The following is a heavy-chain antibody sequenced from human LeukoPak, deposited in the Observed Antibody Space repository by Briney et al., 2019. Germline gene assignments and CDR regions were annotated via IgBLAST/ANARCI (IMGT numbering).Heavy chain of an antibody. CDR1: GGSFSGYY. CDR2: INHSGST. D-gene: IGHD3-22*01. CDR3: ARGTPPPTYYYDSSGYYYFDY. Sequence: SETLSLTCAVYGGSFSGYYWSWIRQPSGKGLEWIGEINHSGSTNYNPSLKSRVTISVDTSKNQFSLKLSSVTAADTAVYYCARGTPPPTYYYDSSGYYYFDYWGQGTLVTVSS. J-gene: IGHJ4*02. V-gene: IGHV4-34*01.